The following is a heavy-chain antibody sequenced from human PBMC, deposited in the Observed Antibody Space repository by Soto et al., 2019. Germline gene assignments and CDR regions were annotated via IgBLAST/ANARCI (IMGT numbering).Heavy chain of an antibody. Sequence: PXATLSLAFTVSGDSLTSSSCYWGWIRQPPGMGLEWIGSVYYSGSTDYNPSLKSRVSISVDTSKNQFSLQLTSVTAADTAVYFCARNVSVALQITITSPLTSFNYLDPWGQGTLVTV. CDR1: GDSLTSSSCY. CDR3: ARNVSVALQITITSPLTSFNYLDP. V-gene: IGHV4-39*01. CDR2: VYYSGST. J-gene: IGHJ5*02. D-gene: IGHD4-4*01.